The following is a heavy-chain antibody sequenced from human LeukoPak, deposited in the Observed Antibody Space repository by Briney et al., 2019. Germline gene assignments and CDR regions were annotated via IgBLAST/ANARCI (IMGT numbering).Heavy chain of an antibody. CDR2: IYPGDSDT. Sequence: GVSLKISCQVSGYSFTSYWTAWVRQMPGKGLEWMGIIYPGDSDTRYSPSFQGQVTISVDKSISPAYLQWSSRKASDTAMYYCARHSDAATISLAYWGQGTLVTVSS. V-gene: IGHV5-51*01. D-gene: IGHD2-15*01. J-gene: IGHJ4*02. CDR3: ARHSDAATISLAY. CDR1: GYSFTSYW.